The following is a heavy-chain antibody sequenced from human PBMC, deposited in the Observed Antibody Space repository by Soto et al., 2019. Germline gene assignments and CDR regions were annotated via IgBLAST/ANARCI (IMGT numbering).Heavy chain of an antibody. CDR3: AKHLQYDSGWLLDH. Sequence: GGSLRLSCAASGFSFSSYGMHWVRQAPGKGLEWVAVISNDGTTKHYTDSVKGRFTISRDNSKNTLYLQMNSLKAEDTAVYFCAKHLQYDSGWLLDHWGLGPLVTVSS. CDR1: GFSFSSYG. CDR2: ISNDGTTK. J-gene: IGHJ4*02. V-gene: IGHV3-30*18. D-gene: IGHD6-19*01.